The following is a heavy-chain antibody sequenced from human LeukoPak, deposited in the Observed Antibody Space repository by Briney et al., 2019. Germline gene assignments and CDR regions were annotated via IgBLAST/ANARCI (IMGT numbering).Heavy chain of an antibody. D-gene: IGHD1-7*01. Sequence: GGSLRLSCAASGSTFSSYGMSWVRQAPGKGLEWVSVISGSGGSTYHADSVKGRFTISRDNSENTLYLQMNSLRAEDTAVYYCARTSHCDYWGQGTQVTVSS. CDR3: ARTSHCDY. CDR1: GSTFSSYG. CDR2: ISGSGGST. V-gene: IGHV3-23*01. J-gene: IGHJ4*02.